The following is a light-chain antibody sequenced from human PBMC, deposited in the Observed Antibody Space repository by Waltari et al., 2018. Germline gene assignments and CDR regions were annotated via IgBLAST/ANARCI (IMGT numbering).Light chain of an antibody. Sequence: DIVLTQSPDSLAVSLGERATINCKSSQNIFYSSYNKTYLAWYQQKPGQPPNLLIYWASTRHSGVPDRFSGSGSGTDFTLTINSLRAEDVAVYFCQQYYSSSTFGGGTKVESK. CDR3: QQYYSSST. J-gene: IGKJ4*01. CDR1: QNIFYSSYNKTY. CDR2: WAS. V-gene: IGKV4-1*01.